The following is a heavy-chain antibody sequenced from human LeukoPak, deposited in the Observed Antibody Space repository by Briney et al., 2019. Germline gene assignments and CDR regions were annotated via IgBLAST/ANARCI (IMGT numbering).Heavy chain of an antibody. V-gene: IGHV4-39*07. Sequence: SETLSLTCTVSGGSISSSSYYWGWIRQPPGKGLEWIGSIYYSGSTYYNPSLKSRVTISVDTSKNQFSLKLSSVTAADTAVYYCARGRHYYESSDYYYEGDAFDVWGQGTMVTVSS. CDR3: ARGRHYYESSDYYYEGDAFDV. D-gene: IGHD3-22*01. J-gene: IGHJ3*01. CDR1: GGSISSSSYY. CDR2: IYYSGST.